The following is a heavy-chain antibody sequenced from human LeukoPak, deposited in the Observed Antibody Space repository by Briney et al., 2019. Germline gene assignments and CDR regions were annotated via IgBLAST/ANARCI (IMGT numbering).Heavy chain of an antibody. J-gene: IGHJ4*02. Sequence: PGGSLRLSCAASGFTFSRNWMHWVRQVPGKGLVWVSRISSDGSSTTYVDSVKGRFIISRDNAKNTLYLQMNSLRVEDTAVYYCVRESEYFDWLLDYWGQGTLVTVSS. CDR3: VRESEYFDWLLDY. D-gene: IGHD3-9*01. V-gene: IGHV3-74*01. CDR1: GFTFSRNW. CDR2: ISSDGSST.